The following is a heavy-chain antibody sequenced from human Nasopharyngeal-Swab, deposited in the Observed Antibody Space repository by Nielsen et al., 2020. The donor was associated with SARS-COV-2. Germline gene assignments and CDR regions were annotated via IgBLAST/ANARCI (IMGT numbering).Heavy chain of an antibody. Sequence: GGSLRLSCAASGFTFDKYEMNWVRQAPGKGLEWVAYISTSGTTIHYADSVRGRFTISRDNAKKSLYLQMNSLRAEDTAVYYCARASRGWSWGQGTLVTVSS. CDR1: GFTFDKYE. V-gene: IGHV3-48*03. D-gene: IGHD6-19*01. CDR3: ARASRGWS. CDR2: ISTSGTTI. J-gene: IGHJ5*02.